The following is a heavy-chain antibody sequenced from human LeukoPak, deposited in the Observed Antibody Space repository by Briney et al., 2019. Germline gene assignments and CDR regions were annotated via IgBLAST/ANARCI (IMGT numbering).Heavy chain of an antibody. CDR3: ARDRRLAHNWFDP. CDR2: INAGNGNT. D-gene: IGHD6-19*01. Sequence: ASVKVSCKASGYTFTSYAMHWARQAPGQRLEWMGWINAGNGNTKYSQKFQGRVTITRDTSASTAYMELSSLRSEDTAVYYCARDRRLAHNWFDPWGQGTLVTVSS. V-gene: IGHV1-3*01. CDR1: GYTFTSYA. J-gene: IGHJ5*02.